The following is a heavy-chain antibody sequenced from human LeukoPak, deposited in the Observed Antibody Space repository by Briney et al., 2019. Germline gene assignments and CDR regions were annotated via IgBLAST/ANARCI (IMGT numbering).Heavy chain of an antibody. J-gene: IGHJ5*02. V-gene: IGHV4-59*01. Sequence: SETLSLTCTVPDGSISNYYWSWIRQPPRKGLEWIGFIYYSGSANYNPSLKSRVTISVDTSKNQFSLKVSSVTAADTAVYYCARENGGGYWFDPWGQGTLVTVSS. CDR3: ARENGGGYWFDP. CDR1: DGSISNYY. D-gene: IGHD3-10*01. CDR2: IYYSGSA.